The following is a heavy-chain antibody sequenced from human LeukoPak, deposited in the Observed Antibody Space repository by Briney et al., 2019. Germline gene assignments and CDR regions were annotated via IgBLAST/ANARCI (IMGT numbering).Heavy chain of an antibody. CDR1: GFTFSDYT. CDR2: LPPDGSYQ. D-gene: IGHD6-13*01. V-gene: IGHV3-30*04. J-gene: IGHJ4*02. Sequence: QPGRSLRLSCAASGFTFSDYTMQWVRQAPGKGLEWVALLPPDGSYQYYADSLNGRFTISRDNFKNALYLQMNSLRLEDTAVYYCARGLHDRSWYGAHWGQGTLLSVSS. CDR3: ARGLHDRSWYGAH.